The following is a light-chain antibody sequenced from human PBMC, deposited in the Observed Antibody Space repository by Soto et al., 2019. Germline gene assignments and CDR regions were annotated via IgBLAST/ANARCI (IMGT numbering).Light chain of an antibody. J-gene: IGLJ2*01. CDR3: SSYTSSSSPVI. Sequence: QSALTQPASVSGSPGQSITISCTGTNIDIGGYNFVSWYQQHPGRAPKLMIYDVSDRPSGVSDRFSASKSGNTASLTISGLQAEDEADYYCSSYTSSSSPVIFGGGTKVTVL. CDR1: NIDIGGYNF. CDR2: DVS. V-gene: IGLV2-14*01.